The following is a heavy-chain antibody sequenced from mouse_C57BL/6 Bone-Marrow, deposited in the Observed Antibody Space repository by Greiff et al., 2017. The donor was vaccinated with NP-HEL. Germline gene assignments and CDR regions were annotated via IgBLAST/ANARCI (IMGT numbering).Heavy chain of an antibody. CDR1: GYTFTSYD. V-gene: IGHV1-85*01. D-gene: IGHD2-5*01. CDR3: ARDYYSNYGYFDV. CDR2: IYPRDGST. J-gene: IGHJ1*03. Sequence: VQGVESGPELVKPGASVKLSCKASGYTFTSYDINWVKQRPGQGLEWIGWIYPRDGSTKYNEKFKGKATLTVDQSSSTAYMELHSLTSEDSAVYFCARDYYSNYGYFDVWGTGTTVTVSS.